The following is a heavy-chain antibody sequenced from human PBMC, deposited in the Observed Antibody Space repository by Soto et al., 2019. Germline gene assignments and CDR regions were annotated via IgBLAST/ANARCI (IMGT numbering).Heavy chain of an antibody. V-gene: IGHV3-33*01. J-gene: IGHJ6*01. Sequence: QVQLVESGGGVVQPGRSLRLSCAAAGYTFSSHGMHWVRQAPGKGLEWVAAIWYEGSKKCYADSVKGRSTVSRDDSKNTLYLEMNSLRAEDTAVYYCARDPAYSMDVWGQGTTVTVSS. CDR3: ARDPAYSMDV. CDR1: GYTFSSHG. CDR2: IWYEGSKK. D-gene: IGHD3-16*01.